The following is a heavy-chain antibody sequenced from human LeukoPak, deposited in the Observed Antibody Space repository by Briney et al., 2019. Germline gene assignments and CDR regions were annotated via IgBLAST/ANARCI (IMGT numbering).Heavy chain of an antibody. D-gene: IGHD6-6*01. V-gene: IGHV4-34*01. CDR3: ARGLQLLRGFDY. CDR2: INHSGST. CDR1: GGSFSGYY. J-gene: IGHJ4*02. Sequence: SETLSLTCAVYGGSFSGYYWSWIRQPPGKGLEWIGEINHSGSTNYNPSLKSRVTISVDTSKHQFSLKLSSVTAADTAVYYCARGLQLLRGFDYRGQGTLVTVSS.